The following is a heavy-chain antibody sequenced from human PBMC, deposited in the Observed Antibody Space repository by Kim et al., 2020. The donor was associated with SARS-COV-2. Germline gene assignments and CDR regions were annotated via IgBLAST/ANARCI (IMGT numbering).Heavy chain of an antibody. Sequence: SVKGRFTISRDNAMNSLYLQMNSLRAEDTAVYYCARDVVQYSSGLCYFDLWGRGTLVTVSS. V-gene: IGHV3-21*01. D-gene: IGHD6-19*01. CDR3: ARDVVQYSSGLCYFDL. J-gene: IGHJ2*01.